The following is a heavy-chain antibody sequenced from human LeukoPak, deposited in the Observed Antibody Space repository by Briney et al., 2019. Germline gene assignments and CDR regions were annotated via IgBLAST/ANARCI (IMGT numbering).Heavy chain of an antibody. D-gene: IGHD2-2*01. CDR3: ARLACSSTSCLYPDAFDV. CDR2: IYYSGSS. CDR1: GGSLSGSNSY. V-gene: IGHV4-39*01. J-gene: IGHJ3*01. Sequence: PSETLSLTCTVSGGSLSGSNSYWGWIRQPPGKGLEWIGNIYYSGSSYYNASLKSRVTISVDTSKNQFSLKLTSVTATDTAVYYCARLACSSTSCLYPDAFDVWGQGTLVTVSS.